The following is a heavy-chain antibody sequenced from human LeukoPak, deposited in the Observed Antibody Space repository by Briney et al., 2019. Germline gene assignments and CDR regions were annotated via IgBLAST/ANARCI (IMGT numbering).Heavy chain of an antibody. Sequence: GGSLRLSCAASGFTFSSYAMHWVRQAPGKGLEWVAVISYDGSNKYYADSVKGRFTISRDNSKNTLYLQMNSLRAEDTAVYYCAKGQRGYSYGHDAFDIWGQGTMVTVSS. CDR2: ISYDGSNK. V-gene: IGHV3-30-3*01. J-gene: IGHJ3*02. CDR3: AKGQRGYSYGHDAFDI. D-gene: IGHD5-18*01. CDR1: GFTFSSYA.